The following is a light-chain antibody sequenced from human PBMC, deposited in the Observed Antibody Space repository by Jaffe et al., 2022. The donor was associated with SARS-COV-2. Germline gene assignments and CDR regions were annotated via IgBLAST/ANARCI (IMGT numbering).Light chain of an antibody. CDR2: GAS. J-gene: IGKJ4*01. V-gene: IGKV3-15*01. CDR1: QSLSSH. CDR3: QQYDNWPLT. Sequence: EIVMTQSPATLSVSPGERATLSCRASQSLSSHLAWYQQKPGQAPRLLIYGASARATGIPARFSGSGSATEFTLTISSLQSEDFAVYYCQQYDNWPLTFGGGTKVEI.